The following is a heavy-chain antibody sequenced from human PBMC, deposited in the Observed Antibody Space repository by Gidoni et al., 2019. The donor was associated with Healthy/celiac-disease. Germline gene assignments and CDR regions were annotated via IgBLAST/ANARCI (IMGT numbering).Heavy chain of an antibody. Sequence: EVQLVDSGGGLLQPGGSLRLSCAASGFTFSSYSMNWVRQAPGKGLEWVSDISSSRSTIYYADSVKGRFTISRDNDKNSLYMQMNSMRAEDTAVYYCARDHGGYGSWGQGTMVTVSS. V-gene: IGHV3-48*01. CDR3: ARDHGGYGS. J-gene: IGHJ3*01. CDR2: ISSSRSTI. D-gene: IGHD5-12*01. CDR1: GFTFSSYS.